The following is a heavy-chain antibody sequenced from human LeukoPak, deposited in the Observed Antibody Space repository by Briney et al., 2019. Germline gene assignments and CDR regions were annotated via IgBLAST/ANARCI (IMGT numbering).Heavy chain of an antibody. V-gene: IGHV4-31*03. CDR1: GGSINTDRHY. D-gene: IGHD6-6*01. CDR2: IFHSGDT. CDR3: ATRPRITNRPFDN. J-gene: IGHJ4*02. Sequence: SETLSLTCTVSGGSINTDRHYWTWIRQHPGKGLEYIGYIFHSGDTYYNPSLESRITISIDTSENQFSLKVKSPTAADSAVYYCATRPRITNRPFDNWGPGILVTVSS.